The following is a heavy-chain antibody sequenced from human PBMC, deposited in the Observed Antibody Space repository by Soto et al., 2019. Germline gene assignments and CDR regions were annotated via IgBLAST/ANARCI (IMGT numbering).Heavy chain of an antibody. CDR1: GGSISRGGYY. CDR2: IYYSGGT. J-gene: IGHJ5*02. CDR3: AGSVFP. V-gene: IGHV4-31*03. Sequence: QVQLQESGPGLVKPSQTLSLTCTVSGGSISRGGYYWTWIRQHPGKGLEWIGYIYYSGGTYYNPSLKSRLTISLDTSKIQFSLKLSSVTAADTAVYYCAGSVFPWGQGTLVTVSS.